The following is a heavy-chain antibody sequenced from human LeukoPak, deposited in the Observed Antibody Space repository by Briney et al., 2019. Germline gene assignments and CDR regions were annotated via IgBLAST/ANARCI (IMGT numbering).Heavy chain of an antibody. CDR1: GYTFTGYY. CDR2: INPNSGGT. D-gene: IGHD1-1*01. J-gene: IGHJ5*02. Sequence: GASVKVSCKASGYTFTGYYMHWERQAPGQGLEWMGWINPNSGGTNYAQKFQGRVTMTRDTSISTAYMELSRLRSDDTAVYYCARDLTAWKDNWFDPWGQGTLVTVSS. V-gene: IGHV1-2*02. CDR3: ARDLTAWKDNWFDP.